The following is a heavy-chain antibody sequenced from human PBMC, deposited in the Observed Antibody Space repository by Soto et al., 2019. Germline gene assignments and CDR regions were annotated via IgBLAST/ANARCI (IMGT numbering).Heavy chain of an antibody. D-gene: IGHD2-2*01. V-gene: IGHV3-23*01. CDR3: ANSREGSTTDIVVVPAAINRLPRFDY. CDR1: GFTFSSYA. J-gene: IGHJ4*02. Sequence: GGSLRLSCAASGFTFSSYAMSWVRQAPGKGLEWVSAISGSGGSTYYADSVKGRFTISRDNSKNTLYLQMNSLRAEDTAVYYCANSREGSTTDIVVVPAAINRLPRFDYWGQGTLVTVSS. CDR2: ISGSGGST.